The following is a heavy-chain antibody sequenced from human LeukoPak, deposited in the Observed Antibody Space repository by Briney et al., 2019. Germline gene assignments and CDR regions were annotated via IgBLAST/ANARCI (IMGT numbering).Heavy chain of an antibody. V-gene: IGHV3-23*01. CDR2: ISGSGGST. CDR1: GFTFSSNA. Sequence: GGSLRLSCAASGFTFSSNAMSWVRQAPEKGLDWVSTISGSGGSTYYADSVRGRFTISRDNSKNTLYLQMNSLRAEDTAVYYCVKADYYDSSGYIDYWGQGTLVTVSS. J-gene: IGHJ4*02. CDR3: VKADYYDSSGYIDY. D-gene: IGHD3-22*01.